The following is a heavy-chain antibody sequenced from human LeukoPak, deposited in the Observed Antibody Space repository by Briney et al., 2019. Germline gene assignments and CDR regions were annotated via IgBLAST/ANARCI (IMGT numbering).Heavy chain of an antibody. CDR3: ARVSQWLVTEYFQH. CDR2: IKQDGSEK. D-gene: IGHD6-19*01. Sequence: GGSLRLPCAASGFTFSSYWMSWVRQAPGKGLEWVANIKQDGSEKYYVDSVKGRFTISRDNAKNSLYLQMNSLRAEDTAVYYCARVSQWLVTEYFQHWGQGTLVTVSS. V-gene: IGHV3-7*01. CDR1: GFTFSSYW. J-gene: IGHJ1*01.